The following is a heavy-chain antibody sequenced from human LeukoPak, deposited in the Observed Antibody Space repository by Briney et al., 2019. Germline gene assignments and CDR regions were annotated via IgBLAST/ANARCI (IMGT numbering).Heavy chain of an antibody. J-gene: IGHJ5*02. V-gene: IGHV3-30*02. CDR1: GFTFSNFG. D-gene: IGHD5-12*01. Sequence: GGSLRLSCAASGFTFSNFGVHWVRQAPGKGLEWVAFIQFDGSDIFYADSVKGRFTISRDNSKNTLDLQMNSLRVEDTAVYYCATGYDFGFDPWGQGTLVTVSS. CDR3: ATGYDFGFDP. CDR2: IQFDGSDI.